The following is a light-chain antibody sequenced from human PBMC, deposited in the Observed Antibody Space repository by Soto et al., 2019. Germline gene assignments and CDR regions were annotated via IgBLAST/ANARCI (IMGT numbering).Light chain of an antibody. V-gene: IGKV3-20*01. CDR1: QRVSSSY. CDR3: QQYGSSPPFT. CDR2: GAS. J-gene: IGKJ2*01. Sequence: EIVLTQSPGTLSLSPGERATLSCRASQRVSSSYLAWYQQKPGQAPRLLIYGASSRATGIPDRFSGSGSGTDVTLTISRLEPDDFAVYFCQQYGSSPPFTFGQGTKVEI.